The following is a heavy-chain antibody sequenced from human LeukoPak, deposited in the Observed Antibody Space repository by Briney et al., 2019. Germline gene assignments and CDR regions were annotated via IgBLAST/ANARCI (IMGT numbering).Heavy chain of an antibody. D-gene: IGHD4-17*01. V-gene: IGHV3-9*01. CDR3: AKDSLNYGAYGAVDY. Sequence: GGSLRLSCAGSGFTFNDYAMHWVRQAPGKGLEWVSGISWNSGGIGYADSVKGRFTISRDNAKNSLYLQMNSLRAEDTALYYCAKDSLNYGAYGAVDYWGQGTPVTVSS. J-gene: IGHJ4*02. CDR1: GFTFNDYA. CDR2: ISWNSGGI.